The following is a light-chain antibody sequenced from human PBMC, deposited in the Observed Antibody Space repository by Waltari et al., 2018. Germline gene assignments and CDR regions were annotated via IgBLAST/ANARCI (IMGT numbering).Light chain of an antibody. CDR2: DAY. CDR3: QQYSDSPRT. J-gene: IGKJ4*01. Sequence: EIVLTQSPGTLSLSPGERATLSCRASQSVSGTYLTWYQQKPGQAPSLLIFDAYSRDTGIPDRFSGSGSGTDFTLTISRLEPEDFAVYYCQQYSDSPRTFGGGTKVEIK. CDR1: QSVSGTY. V-gene: IGKV3-20*01.